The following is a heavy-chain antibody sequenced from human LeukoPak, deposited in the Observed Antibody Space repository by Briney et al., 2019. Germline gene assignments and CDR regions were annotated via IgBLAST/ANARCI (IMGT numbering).Heavy chain of an antibody. D-gene: IGHD3-22*01. V-gene: IGHV3-30*02. CDR3: AREHDSSGYYYRAFDI. CDR2: IRYDGSNT. Sequence: PGGSLRLSCAASGFIFSSYGMHWVRQAPGKGLEWVAFIRYDGSNTYYADSVKGRFTISRDNSKNTLYLQMNSLRAEDTVVYYCAREHDSSGYYYRAFDIWGQGTMVTVSS. J-gene: IGHJ3*02. CDR1: GFIFSSYG.